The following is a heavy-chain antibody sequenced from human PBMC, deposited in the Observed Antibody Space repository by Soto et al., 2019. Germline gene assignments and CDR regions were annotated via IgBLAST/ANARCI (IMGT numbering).Heavy chain of an antibody. CDR2: INAGVNGT. J-gene: IGHJ4*02. CDR1: GYASLSYA. V-gene: IGHV1-3*01. Sequence: QVQLVQSGPEMMQPGASVKVSCKASGYASLSYAMHWVRQVHGQVYEWLGWINAGVNGTMYSERLKGRFRITRDTSANTVYMELNALTSEDTAVYYCAREVPGVASFDYWGQGTLVIVSS. D-gene: IGHD3-10*01. CDR3: AREVPGVASFDY.